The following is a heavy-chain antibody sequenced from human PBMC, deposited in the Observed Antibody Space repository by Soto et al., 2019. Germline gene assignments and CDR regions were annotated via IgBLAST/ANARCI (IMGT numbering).Heavy chain of an antibody. V-gene: IGHV3-30-3*01. CDR1: GFTFSSYA. CDR2: ISYDGSNK. D-gene: IGHD1-26*01. CDR3: ARVVGATINYGMDV. J-gene: IGHJ6*02. Sequence: PVGSLRLSFAASGFTFSSYAMHWVRQAPGKGLEWVAVISYDGSNKYYADSVKGRFTISRDNSKNTLYLQMNSLRAEDTAVYYCARVVGATINYGMDVWGQGTTVTAP.